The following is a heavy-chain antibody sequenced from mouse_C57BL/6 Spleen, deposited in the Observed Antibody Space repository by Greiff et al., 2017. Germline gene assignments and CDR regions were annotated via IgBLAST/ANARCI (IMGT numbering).Heavy chain of an antibody. CDR1: GYAFSSSW. CDR3: AITTVVATNY. Sequence: QVQLQQSGPELVKPGASVKISCKASGYAFSSSWMNWVKQRPGKGLEWIGRIYPGDGDTNYNGKFKGKATLTADKSSSTAYMQLSSLTSEDSAVSYCAITTVVATNYWGQGTTLTVAS. V-gene: IGHV1-82*01. D-gene: IGHD1-1*01. CDR2: IYPGDGDT. J-gene: IGHJ2*01.